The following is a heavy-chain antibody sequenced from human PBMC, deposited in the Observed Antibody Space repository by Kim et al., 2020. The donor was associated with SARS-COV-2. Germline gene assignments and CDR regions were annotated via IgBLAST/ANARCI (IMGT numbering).Heavy chain of an antibody. CDR1: GGSISGHY. V-gene: IGHV4-59*11. J-gene: IGHJ5*01. CDR2: IYYNGVT. D-gene: IGHD5-18*01. CDR3: ARLHSYGHEEFDP. Sequence: SETLSLTCSVSGGSISGHYWSWIRQPPGKELEWIGHIYYNGVTNYNPSLKSRVTMSVDTSKNQLSLMLSSVTAADTAVYYCARLHSYGHEEFDPWGQGILVAVSS.